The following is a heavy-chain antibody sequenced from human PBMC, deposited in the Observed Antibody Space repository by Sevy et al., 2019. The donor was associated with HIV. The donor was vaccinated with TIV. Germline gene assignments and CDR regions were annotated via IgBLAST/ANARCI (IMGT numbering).Heavy chain of an antibody. V-gene: IGHV4-59*11. CDR3: AGENAWGRGYS. D-gene: IGHD1-26*01. Sequence: SENLSLTCTVSGGSITSLYWNWIRQPPGKGLEWIANIYYNGHINYNPSLKSRVTLSLDTSKNQFSLRLSSVTAACMAMYYRAGENAWGRGYSWGQGTLVTVSS. CDR1: GGSITSLY. J-gene: IGHJ4*02. CDR2: IYYNGHI.